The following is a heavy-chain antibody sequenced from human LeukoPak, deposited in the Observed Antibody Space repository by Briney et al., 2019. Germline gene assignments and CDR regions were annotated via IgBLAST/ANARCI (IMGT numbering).Heavy chain of an antibody. CDR2: INPNSGGT. J-gene: IGHJ4*02. V-gene: IGHV1-2*02. CDR3: ARDQDLGWTTVTTLGY. D-gene: IGHD4-17*01. CDR1: GYTFTGYY. Sequence: GASVKVSCKASGYTFTGYYMHWVRQAPGQGLEWMGWINPNSGGTNYAQKFQGRVTMTRDTSISTAYMELSRLRSDDTAVYYCARDQDLGWTTVTTLGYWGQGTLVTVSS.